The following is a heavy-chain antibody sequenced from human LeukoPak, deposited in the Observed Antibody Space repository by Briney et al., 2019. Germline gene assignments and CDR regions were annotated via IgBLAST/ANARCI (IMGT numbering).Heavy chain of an antibody. CDR3: ARESDSSGYYDY. J-gene: IGHJ4*02. Sequence: GGSLRLSCAASGFSFSNFYMSWIRQAPGKGLEWVSYISSSSTYTNSADSVRGRFTISRDNAKNSLHLQMNSLRVEDTAVYYCARESDSSGYYDYWGQGTLVTVSS. V-gene: IGHV3-11*06. CDR2: ISSSSTYT. D-gene: IGHD3-22*01. CDR1: GFSFSNFY.